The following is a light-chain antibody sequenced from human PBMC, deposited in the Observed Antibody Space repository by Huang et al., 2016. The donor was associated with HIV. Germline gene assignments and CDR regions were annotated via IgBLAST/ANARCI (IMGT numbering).Light chain of an antibody. J-gene: IGKJ1*01. Sequence: EVVLTQSPGTLSLSPGKRVALSCRASETIASNYLAWYRQSPGQAPRLLIYGASNRATDTPDRFSGSGSGTDFTLTIPKLEPEDSAVYYCQQYGTSPLTFGQGTRVEIK. CDR1: ETIASNY. CDR2: GAS. V-gene: IGKV3-20*01. CDR3: QQYGTSPLT.